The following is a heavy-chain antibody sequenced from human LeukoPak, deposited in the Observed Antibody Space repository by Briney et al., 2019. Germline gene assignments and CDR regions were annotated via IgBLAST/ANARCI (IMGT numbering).Heavy chain of an antibody. CDR3: ARVPTVTFFDY. CDR2: LYTSGST. D-gene: IGHD4-17*01. Sequence: SETLSLTCTVSGGSISSYYWTWIRQPAGKGLEWIGRLYTSGSTNYNPSLKSRVTMSVDTSKNQFSLKLSSVTAADTAVYYCARVPTVTFFDYWGQGTLVTVSS. CDR1: GGSISSYY. J-gene: IGHJ4*02. V-gene: IGHV4-4*07.